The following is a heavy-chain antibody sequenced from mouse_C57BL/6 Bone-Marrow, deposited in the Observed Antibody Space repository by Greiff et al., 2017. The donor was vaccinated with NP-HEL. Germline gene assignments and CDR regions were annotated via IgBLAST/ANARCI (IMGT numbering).Heavy chain of an antibody. CDR3: TSGRANYFDY. V-gene: IGHV5-9-1*02. CDR2: ISSGGDYI. CDR1: GFTFSSYA. J-gene: IGHJ2*01. Sequence: DVMLVESGEGLVKPGGSLKLSCAASGFTFSSYAMSWVRQTPEKRLEWVAYISSGGDYIYYADTVKGRFTISRDNARNTLYLQMSSLKSEDTAMYYCTSGRANYFDYWGQGTTLTVSS.